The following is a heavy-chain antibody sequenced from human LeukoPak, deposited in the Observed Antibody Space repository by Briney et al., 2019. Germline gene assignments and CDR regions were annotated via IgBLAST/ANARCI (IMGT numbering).Heavy chain of an antibody. CDR3: ARDHGYAFDY. D-gene: IGHD5-12*01. Sequence: GGSLRLSCVASGFTFSYYSMNWVRQAPGKGLEWGSYINSISGEIWYADSVKGRFTISRDDAKNSLYLQMNSLRDEDTAVYYCARDHGYAFDYWGQGTLVTVSS. CDR1: GFTFSYYS. CDR2: INSISGEI. J-gene: IGHJ4*02. V-gene: IGHV3-48*02.